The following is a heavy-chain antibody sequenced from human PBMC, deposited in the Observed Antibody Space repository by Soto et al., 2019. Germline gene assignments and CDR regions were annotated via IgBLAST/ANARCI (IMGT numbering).Heavy chain of an antibody. J-gene: IGHJ3*02. CDR2: ISWNSGSI. Sequence: GGSLRLSCAASGFTFDDYAMHWVRQAPGKGLEWVSGISWNSGSIGYADSVKGRFTISRDNAKNSLYLQMNSLRAEDTALYYCAKEKLGFDAFDIWGPGTMVTVSS. CDR3: AKEKLGFDAFDI. CDR1: GFTFDDYA. V-gene: IGHV3-9*01. D-gene: IGHD7-27*01.